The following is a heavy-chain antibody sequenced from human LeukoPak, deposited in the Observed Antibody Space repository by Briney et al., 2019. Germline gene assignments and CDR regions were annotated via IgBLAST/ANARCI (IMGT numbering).Heavy chain of an antibody. V-gene: IGHV3-30*18. D-gene: IGHD5-18*01. J-gene: IGHJ4*02. CDR2: ISYDGSNK. CDR3: AKDPYSYGLNYFDY. Sequence: PRRSLRLSCAASGFTFSSYGMHWVRQAPGKGRGWVAVISYDGSNKYYADSVKGRFTISRDNSKNTLYLQMNSRRAEDTAVYYCAKDPYSYGLNYFDYWGQGTLVTVSS. CDR1: GFTFSSYG.